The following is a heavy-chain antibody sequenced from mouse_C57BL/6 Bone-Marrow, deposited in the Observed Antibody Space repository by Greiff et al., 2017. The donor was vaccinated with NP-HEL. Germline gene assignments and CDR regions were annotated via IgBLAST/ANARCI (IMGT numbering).Heavy chain of an antibody. CDR1: GFTFSSYA. V-gene: IGHV5-4*01. CDR3: ARDETGVDY. J-gene: IGHJ2*01. Sequence: EVHLVESGGGLVKPGGSLKLSCAASGFTFSSYAMSWVRQTPEKRLEWVATISDGGSYTYYPDNVKGRFTISRDNAKNNLYLQMSHLKSEDTAMYYCARDETGVDYWGQGTTLTVSS. CDR2: ISDGGSYT.